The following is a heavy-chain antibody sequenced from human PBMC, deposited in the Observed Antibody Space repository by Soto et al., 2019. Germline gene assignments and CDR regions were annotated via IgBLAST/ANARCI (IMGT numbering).Heavy chain of an antibody. J-gene: IGHJ4*02. CDR1: GFTFSTYA. CDR3: AKNRERINMIIVAFDY. Sequence: GGSLRLSCAVSGFTFSTYAMSWVRQVPGKGLEWVSTIHSSGGSTFYADSVKGRFTISRDNSKNMLYLQMNRLRPEDTAVYYCAKNRERINMIIVAFDYWGQGTLVTVSS. CDR2: IHSSGGST. D-gene: IGHD3-22*01. V-gene: IGHV3-23*01.